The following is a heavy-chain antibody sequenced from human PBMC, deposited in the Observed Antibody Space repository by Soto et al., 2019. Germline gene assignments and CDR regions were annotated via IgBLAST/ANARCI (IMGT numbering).Heavy chain of an antibody. D-gene: IGHD5-18*01. CDR2: MNPNSGNT. V-gene: IGHV1-8*01. CDR3: ARGTAMVTSAFDI. Sequence: ASVKVSCKAFGYTFTSYDINWVRQATGQGLEWMGWMNPNSGNTGYAQKFQGRVTMTRNTSISTAYMELSSLRSEDTAVYYCARGTAMVTSAFDIWGQGTMVTVSS. CDR1: GYTFTSYD. J-gene: IGHJ3*02.